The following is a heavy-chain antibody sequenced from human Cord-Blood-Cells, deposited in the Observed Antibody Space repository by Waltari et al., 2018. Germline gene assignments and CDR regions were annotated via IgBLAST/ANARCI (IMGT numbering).Heavy chain of an antibody. Sequence: EVQLVESGGGLVQPGGSLRLSCAASGFTFSSYAMSWVRQAPGKGLEWVSAISGSGGSTYYADSGKGRFTISRDNSKNTLYLQMNSLRAEDTAVYYCAKLFYYDFWSGYYFDYWGQGTLVTVSS. CDR3: AKLFYYDFWSGYYFDY. J-gene: IGHJ4*02. CDR1: GFTFSSYA. D-gene: IGHD3-3*01. V-gene: IGHV3-23*04. CDR2: ISGSGGST.